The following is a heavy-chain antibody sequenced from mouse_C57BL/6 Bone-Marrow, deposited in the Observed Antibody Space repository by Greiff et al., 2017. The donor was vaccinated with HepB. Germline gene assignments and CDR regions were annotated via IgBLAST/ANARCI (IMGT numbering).Heavy chain of an antibody. CDR1: GFTFTSYG. CDR3: ARDDYPYAMDY. D-gene: IGHD2-4*01. V-gene: IGHV1-81*01. J-gene: IGHJ4*01. CDR2: IYRRSGNT. Sequence: VQLQQSGAELARPGASVKLSCKASGFTFTSYGISWVKQRTGQGLEWIGEIYRRSGNTYDNEKVKGQATLTADKSSSSAYMELRSLTSEDSAVYFSARDDYPYAMDYWGQGTSVTVSA.